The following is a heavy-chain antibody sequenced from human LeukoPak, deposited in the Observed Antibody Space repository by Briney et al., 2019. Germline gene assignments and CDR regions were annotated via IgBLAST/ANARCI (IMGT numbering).Heavy chain of an antibody. CDR3: AEVRDSSSWYLFDH. Sequence: GGSLRLSCAASGFTFSRSAMSWVRQAPGKGLEWVSAISASGGSTYYADSVKGRFTISRDNSKNTLNLQMNSLRGEDTAVYYCAEVRDSSSWYLFDHWGQGTLVTVSS. CDR2: ISASGGST. D-gene: IGHD6-13*01. J-gene: IGHJ4*02. V-gene: IGHV3-23*01. CDR1: GFTFSRSA.